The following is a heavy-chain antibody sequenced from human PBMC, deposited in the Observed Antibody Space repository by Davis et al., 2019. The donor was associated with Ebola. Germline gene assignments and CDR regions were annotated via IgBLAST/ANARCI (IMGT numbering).Heavy chain of an antibody. J-gene: IGHJ3*02. CDR3: ARDPRSSHAFDI. CDR2: IYYSGST. V-gene: IGHV4-61*08. D-gene: IGHD3-3*01. CDR1: GGSISSGDYY. Sequence: SETLSLTCTVSGGSISSGDYYWSWIRQPPGKGLEWIGYIYYSGSTNYNPSLKSRVTISVDTSKNQLSLKLSSVTAADTAVYYCARDPRSSHAFDIWGQGTMVTVSS.